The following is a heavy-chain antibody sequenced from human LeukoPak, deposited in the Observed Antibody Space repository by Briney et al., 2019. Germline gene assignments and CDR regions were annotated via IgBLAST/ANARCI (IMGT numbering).Heavy chain of an antibody. Sequence: ASVKVSCKASGYTFTDYYMHCVRQAPGQGLEWMGWINAKSGDTKYAQKFQARVTMTRDTSITTTYMEVSRLSSDDTAVYYCARQNTGQLDYWGQGTLVTVSS. V-gene: IGHV1-2*02. CDR3: ARQNTGQLDY. CDR1: GYTFTDYY. CDR2: INAKSGDT. J-gene: IGHJ4*02. D-gene: IGHD2-8*02.